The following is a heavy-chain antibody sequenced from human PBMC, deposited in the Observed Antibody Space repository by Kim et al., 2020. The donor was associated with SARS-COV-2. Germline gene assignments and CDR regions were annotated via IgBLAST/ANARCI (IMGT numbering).Heavy chain of an antibody. D-gene: IGHD3-10*01. CDR3: SRGFHGSVDY. Sequence: ASVKVSCKASGYSFTSYYMHWVRQAPGQGLEWMAIINPSDGSTNYAQKFQGRVTMTRDTSTSTVYMEVSSLSSTDTAVYYCSRGFHGSVDYWGQGTLVTV. J-gene: IGHJ4*02. CDR1: GYSFTSYY. CDR2: INPSDGST. V-gene: IGHV1-46*03.